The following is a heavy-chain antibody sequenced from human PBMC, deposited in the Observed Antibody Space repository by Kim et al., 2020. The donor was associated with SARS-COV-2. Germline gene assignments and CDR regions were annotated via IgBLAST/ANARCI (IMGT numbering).Heavy chain of an antibody. CDR2: GST. J-gene: IGHJ4*02. V-gene: IGHV4-39*01. D-gene: IGHD2-15*01. Sequence: GSTYYNPSLKSRVTISVDTSKNQFSLKLSSVTAADTAVYFCARHGGYVDSWGQGTLITVSS. CDR3: ARHGGYVDS.